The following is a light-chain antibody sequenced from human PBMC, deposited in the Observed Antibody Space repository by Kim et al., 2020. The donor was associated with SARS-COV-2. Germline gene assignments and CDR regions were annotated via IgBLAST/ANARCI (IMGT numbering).Light chain of an antibody. V-gene: IGKV3-20*01. CDR1: QSVRRNY. CDR3: QQYAGSRLT. Sequence: SPRERATLSCGASQSVRRNYLAWYQQKAGQAPRLLMFGASTRATGIPDRFSGSGSGTDFTLTISRLEPEDFAVYYCQQYAGSRLTFGGGTKVDIK. J-gene: IGKJ4*01. CDR2: GAS.